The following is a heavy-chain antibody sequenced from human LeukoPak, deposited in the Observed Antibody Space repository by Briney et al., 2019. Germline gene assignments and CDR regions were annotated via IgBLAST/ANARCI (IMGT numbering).Heavy chain of an antibody. CDR2: INWNSGSI. CDR3: AKANLYDNSGYYFHS. CDR1: GFTFDDYA. J-gene: IGHJ4*02. D-gene: IGHD3-22*01. Sequence: GGSLRLSCAASGFTFDDYAMHWVRQAPGKGLEWVSGINWNSGSIGYADSVKGRFIISRDNAKNSLYLHMNSLRAEDTALYYCAKANLYDNSGYYFHSWGQGTLVTVSS. V-gene: IGHV3-9*01.